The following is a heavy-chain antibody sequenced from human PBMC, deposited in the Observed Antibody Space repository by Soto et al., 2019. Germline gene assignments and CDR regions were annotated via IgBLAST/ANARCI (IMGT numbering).Heavy chain of an antibody. CDR3: ARSQGGSGWSSSLLFDY. D-gene: IGHD6-19*01. J-gene: IGHJ4*02. V-gene: IGHV1-2*04. CDR1: GYTFTGYY. CDR2: INPNSGGT. Sequence: ASVKVSCKASGYTFTGYYMHWVRQAPGQGLEWMGWINPNSGGTNYAQKFQGWVTMTRDTSISTAYMELSRLRSDDTAVYYCARSQGGSGWSSSLLFDYWGQGTLVTVSS.